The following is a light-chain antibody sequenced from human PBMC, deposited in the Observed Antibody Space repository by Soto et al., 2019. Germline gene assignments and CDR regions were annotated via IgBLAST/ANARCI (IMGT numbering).Light chain of an antibody. V-gene: IGKV3-20*01. J-gene: IGKJ1*01. Sequence: EIVLTQSPGTLSLSPGERATLSCRTSQSVSSSYLAWYQQKPGQAPRLLIYGASSRATGIPDRFSGSGSGTDFPLTISRLEPEDFSVYYCQQYVSSPQTFGQGTKVEIK. CDR1: QSVSSSY. CDR3: QQYVSSPQT. CDR2: GAS.